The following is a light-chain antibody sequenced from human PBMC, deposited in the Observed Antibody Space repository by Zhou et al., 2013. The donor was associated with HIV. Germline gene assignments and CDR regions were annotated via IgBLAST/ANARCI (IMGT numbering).Light chain of an antibody. CDR1: QSVRNTY. J-gene: IGKJ3*01. CDR2: GAS. CDR3: QQYGNSPFT. V-gene: IGKV3-20*01. Sequence: EIMLTQSPGTLSLSPGERATLSCRASQSVRNTYLAWYQQKPGQAPRLLIYGASSRATGIPDRFNGSGSGTDFTLTISRLEPEDFAVYYCQQYGNSPFTFGPGTKVDVK.